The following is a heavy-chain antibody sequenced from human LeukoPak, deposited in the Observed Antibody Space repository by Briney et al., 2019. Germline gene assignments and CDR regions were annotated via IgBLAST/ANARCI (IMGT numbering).Heavy chain of an antibody. CDR1: GYTLTSYA. CDR3: ARDRRTRITMVRGVKSNWFDP. CDR2: INTNTGNP. Sequence: ASVKVSCKASGYTLTSYAMNWVRQAPGQGLEWMGWINTNTGNPTYAQGFTGRFVFSLDTSVSTAYLQISSLKAEDTAVYYCARDRRTRITMVRGVKSNWFDPWGQGTLVTVSS. J-gene: IGHJ5*02. D-gene: IGHD3-10*01. V-gene: IGHV7-4-1*02.